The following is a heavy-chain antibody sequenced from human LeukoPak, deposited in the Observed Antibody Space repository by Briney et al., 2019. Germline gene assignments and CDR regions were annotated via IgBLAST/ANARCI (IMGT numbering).Heavy chain of an antibody. D-gene: IGHD3-10*01. V-gene: IGHV3-23*01. CDR3: AKPMYYYGSGSYYNYFDY. Sequence: PGGSLRLSCAASGFTFSSYAMSCVRQAPGKGLEWVSAISGSGGSTYYADSVKGRFTISRDNSKNTLYLQMNSLRAEDTAVYYCAKPMYYYGSGSYYNYFDYWGQGTLVTVSS. CDR1: GFTFSSYA. CDR2: ISGSGGST. J-gene: IGHJ4*02.